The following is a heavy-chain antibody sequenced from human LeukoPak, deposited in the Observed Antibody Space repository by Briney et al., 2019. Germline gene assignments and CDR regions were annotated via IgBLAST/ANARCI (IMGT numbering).Heavy chain of an antibody. Sequence: GGSLRLSCAGSGVTLSPYAMLWVRQAPGKGLEWVALISNDGSNKYYADSVKGRFTISRDNSKNPLDLQMNSLRAEDTAVYYCAKDGYCSSTSCSPNHFDSWGQGTLVIVSS. CDR2: ISNDGSNK. CDR3: AKDGYCSSTSCSPNHFDS. CDR1: GVTLSPYA. V-gene: IGHV3-30*18. D-gene: IGHD2-2*03. J-gene: IGHJ4*02.